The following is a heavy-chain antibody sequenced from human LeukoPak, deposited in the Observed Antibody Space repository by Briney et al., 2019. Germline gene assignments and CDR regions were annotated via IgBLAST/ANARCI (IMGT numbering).Heavy chain of an antibody. CDR1: GFTFSSYR. V-gene: IGHV3-21*01. CDR2: ISSGSSDM. J-gene: IGHJ4*02. CDR3: ANLNWGSFGY. D-gene: IGHD7-27*01. Sequence: GGSLRLSCAASGFTFSSYRMSWVRQAPGKGLEWVSSISSGSSDMSYADSVKGRFTISKDNAKNSLYLQMNSLRAEDTAVYYCANLNWGSFGYWGQGTLVTVSS.